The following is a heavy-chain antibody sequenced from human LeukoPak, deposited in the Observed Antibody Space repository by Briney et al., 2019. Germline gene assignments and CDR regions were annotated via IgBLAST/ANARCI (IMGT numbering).Heavy chain of an antibody. D-gene: IGHD3-22*01. V-gene: IGHV4-59*08. CDR1: GGSISSYY. CDR2: IYYSGST. Sequence: SETLSLTCTVSGGSISSYYWSWIRQPPGKGLEWIGYIYYSGSTNYNPSLKSRVTISVDTSKNQFSLKLRSVTAADTAVFYCARHSYYHDSSGYHYYFDYWGQGTLVTVSS. CDR3: ARHSYYHDSSGYHYYFDY. J-gene: IGHJ4*02.